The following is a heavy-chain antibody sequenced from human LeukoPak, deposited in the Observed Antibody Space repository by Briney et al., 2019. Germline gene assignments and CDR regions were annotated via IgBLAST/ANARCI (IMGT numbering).Heavy chain of an antibody. CDR1: GFTFSSFA. Sequence: GGSLRLSGVVSGFTFSSFAMSWVRQAPGKRLEWVSAISDSGVSTYYADSLRGRFATSRDNSKNTLYLQMNSLRAEDTALYYCAKDLIEGYSGYGHFDYWGQGTLVTVSS. J-gene: IGHJ4*02. CDR3: AKDLIEGYSGYGHFDY. D-gene: IGHD5-12*01. V-gene: IGHV3-23*01. CDR2: ISDSGVST.